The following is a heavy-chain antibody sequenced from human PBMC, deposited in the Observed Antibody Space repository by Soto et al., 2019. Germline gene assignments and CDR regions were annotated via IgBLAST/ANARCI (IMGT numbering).Heavy chain of an antibody. J-gene: IGHJ4*02. CDR1: GFTFSSYS. Sequence: PGGSLRLSCAASGFTFSSYSMNWVRQAPGKGLEWVSSISSSSSYIYYADSVKGRFTISRDNAKNSLYLQMNSLRAEDTAVYYCARESDSSGYLNYWGQGTLVTVSS. CDR2: ISSSSSYI. D-gene: IGHD3-22*01. V-gene: IGHV3-21*01. CDR3: ARESDSSGYLNY.